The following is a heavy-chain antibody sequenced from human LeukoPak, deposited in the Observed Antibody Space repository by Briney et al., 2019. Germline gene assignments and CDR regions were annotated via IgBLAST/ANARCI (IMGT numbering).Heavy chain of an antibody. CDR3: AKKHDYGVDY. CDR1: GFTFSSYG. J-gene: IGHJ4*02. Sequence: GGSLRLSCAASGFTFSSYGMHWVRQAPGKGLEWVAVISYDGSNKYYADSVKGRFTISRDNSKNTLYLQMNSLRAEDTAVYYCAKKHDYGVDYWGQGTLVTVSS. CDR2: ISYDGSNK. D-gene: IGHD4-17*01. V-gene: IGHV3-30*18.